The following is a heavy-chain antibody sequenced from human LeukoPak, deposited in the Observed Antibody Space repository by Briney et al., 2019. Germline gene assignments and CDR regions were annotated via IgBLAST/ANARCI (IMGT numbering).Heavy chain of an antibody. D-gene: IGHD3-3*01. V-gene: IGHV1-8*02. J-gene: IGHJ4*02. CDR3: ARTYYDFWSGYYGSYFDY. CDR1: GGTFISYA. CDR2: MNPNSGNT. Sequence: ASVKVSCKASGGTFISYAISWVRQATGQGLEWMGWMNPNSGNTGYAQKFQGRVTMTRNTSISTAYMELSSLRSEDTAVYYCARTYYDFWSGYYGSYFDYWGQGTLVTVSS.